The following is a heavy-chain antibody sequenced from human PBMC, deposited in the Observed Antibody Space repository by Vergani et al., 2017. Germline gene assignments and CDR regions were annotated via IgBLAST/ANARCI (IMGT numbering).Heavy chain of an antibody. CDR3: ARAIAPTSWFGELLRTLDAFDI. CDR1: GFTFSSYW. J-gene: IGHJ3*02. D-gene: IGHD3-10*01. V-gene: IGHV3-7*01. CDR2: IKQDGSEK. Sequence: EVQLVESGGGLVQPGGSLRLSCAASGFTFSSYWMSWVRQAPGKGLEWVANIKQDGSEKYYVDSVKGRFTISRDNAKNSLYLQMNSLRAEDTAVYYCARAIAPTSWFGELLRTLDAFDIWGQGTMVTVSS.